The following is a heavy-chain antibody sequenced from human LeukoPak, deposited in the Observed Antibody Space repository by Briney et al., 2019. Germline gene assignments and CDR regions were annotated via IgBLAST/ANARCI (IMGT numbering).Heavy chain of an antibody. CDR3: AKDTRVASLFDY. V-gene: IGHV3-23*01. CDR1: GFTFSSYA. Sequence: GGSLRLSCAASGFTFSSYAMSWVRQAPGKGLEWVSAISGSGGSTYYADSVKGRFTISRDNSKNTLYLQMNSLRAEDTAVYCCAKDTRVASLFDYWGQGTLVTVSS. D-gene: IGHD2-15*01. J-gene: IGHJ4*02. CDR2: ISGSGGST.